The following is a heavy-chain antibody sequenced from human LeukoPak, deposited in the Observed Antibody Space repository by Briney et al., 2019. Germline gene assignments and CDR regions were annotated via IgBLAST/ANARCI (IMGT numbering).Heavy chain of an antibody. Sequence: GGSLRLSCAASGFTFSSYAMSWVRQAPGKGLEWVSAIGHSGVSTYYADSVKGRFTISRDNSKNTLYLQMNSLRAEDTAVYYCAKHGPGGTDYFDYWGQGTLVTVSS. J-gene: IGHJ4*02. V-gene: IGHV3-23*01. CDR1: GFTFSSYA. CDR2: IGHSGVST. CDR3: AKHGPGGTDYFDY. D-gene: IGHD2-8*02.